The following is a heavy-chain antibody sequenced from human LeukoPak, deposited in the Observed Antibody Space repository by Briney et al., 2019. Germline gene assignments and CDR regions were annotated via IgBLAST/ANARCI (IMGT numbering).Heavy chain of an antibody. J-gene: IGHJ3*01. D-gene: IGHD4-17*01. V-gene: IGHV4-61*02. CDR3: ARGVHRLTRPTTVTTGLDV. CDR2: IYDNGSA. Sequence: SETLSLTCTVSGGSINSDNSYWSWIRQPAGKGLEWIGRIYDNGSANYNPSLKSRVTISVDTSKNQFSLKLRSVTAADTAVYYCARGVHRLTRPTTVTTGLDVWGHGTMVTVSS. CDR1: GGSINSDNSY.